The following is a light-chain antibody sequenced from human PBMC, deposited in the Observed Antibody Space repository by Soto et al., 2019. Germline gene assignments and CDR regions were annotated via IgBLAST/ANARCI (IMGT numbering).Light chain of an antibody. CDR3: HQYTDWPTT. CDR2: DTS. CDR1: QSVSSSY. Sequence: TQSPGTLSLSPGARATLFCRASQSVSSSYLAWYQQKPGQAPRLLIYDTSTRATGVPARFSGSRSGTEFTLTITSLQSEDFAVYYCHQYTDWPTTFGQGTKG. V-gene: IGKV3-15*01. J-gene: IGKJ1*01.